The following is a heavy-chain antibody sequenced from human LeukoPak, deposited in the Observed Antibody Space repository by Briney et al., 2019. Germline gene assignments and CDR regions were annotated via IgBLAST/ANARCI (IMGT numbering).Heavy chain of an antibody. Sequence: PSETLTLTCAVYGGSFSGYYWSWIRQPPGKGLEWIGEINHSGSTNYNPSLKSRVTISVDTSKNQFSLKLSSVTAADTAVYYCARGRQLWLRRYFDYWGQGTLVPVSS. CDR2: INHSGST. V-gene: IGHV4-34*01. CDR1: GGSFSGYY. J-gene: IGHJ4*02. D-gene: IGHD5-18*01. CDR3: ARGRQLWLRRYFDY.